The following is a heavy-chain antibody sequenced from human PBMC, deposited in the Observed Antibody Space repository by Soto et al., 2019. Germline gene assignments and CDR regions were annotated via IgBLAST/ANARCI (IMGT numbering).Heavy chain of an antibody. Sequence: QITLKESGPTLVKPTQTLTLTCTFSGFSLSTSGVGVGWIRQPPGKALEWLALIYWDDDKRYSPSLKSRLTITKDTSKNQVVLTMTNMDPVDTATYYCAHSLIPNWGSRGAFDYWGQGTLVTESS. V-gene: IGHV2-5*02. J-gene: IGHJ4*02. CDR1: GFSLSTSGVG. CDR3: AHSLIPNWGSRGAFDY. CDR2: IYWDDDK. D-gene: IGHD7-27*01.